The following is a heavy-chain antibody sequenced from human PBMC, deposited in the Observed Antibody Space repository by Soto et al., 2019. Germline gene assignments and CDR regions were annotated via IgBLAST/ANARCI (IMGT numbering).Heavy chain of an antibody. CDR3: AKDFRLRRGSGWYMGYYFDY. V-gene: IGHV3-23*01. D-gene: IGHD6-19*01. CDR1: GFTFSSYA. Sequence: GGSLRLSCAASGFTFSSYAMSWVRQAPGKGLEWVSAIGGSGGSTYYADSVKGRFTISRDNSKNTLYLQMNSLRAEDTAVYYCAKDFRLRRGSGWYMGYYFDYWGQGTLVTVSS. CDR2: IGGSGGST. J-gene: IGHJ4*02.